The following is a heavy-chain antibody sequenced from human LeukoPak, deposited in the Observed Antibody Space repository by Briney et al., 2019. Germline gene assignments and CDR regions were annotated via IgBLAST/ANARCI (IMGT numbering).Heavy chain of an antibody. CDR3: ARGSGVDY. Sequence: GGSLRLSCAASGFTFSSYSMNWVRQAPGKGLEWVSSLSSSSSYIYYADSVKGRFTISRDNAKNSLYLQMNSLRAEDTAVYYCARGSGVDYWGQGTLVTVSS. CDR2: LSSSSSYI. CDR1: GFTFSSYS. V-gene: IGHV3-21*01. D-gene: IGHD3-10*01. J-gene: IGHJ4*02.